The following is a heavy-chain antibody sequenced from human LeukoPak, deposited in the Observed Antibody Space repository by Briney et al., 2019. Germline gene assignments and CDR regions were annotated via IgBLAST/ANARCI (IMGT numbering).Heavy chain of an antibody. Sequence: GGSLRLSCAASGFTFSSYAMHWVRQAPGKGLEWVAVISYGGSNKYYADSVKGRFTISRDNSKNTLYLQMNTLRVEDTAVFYCAKVRDGRSTGGTYYYYMDVWGEGTTVTVSS. D-gene: IGHD1-26*01. V-gene: IGHV3-30-3*01. CDR1: GFTFSSYA. CDR2: ISYGGSNK. CDR3: AKVRDGRSTGGTYYYYMDV. J-gene: IGHJ6*03.